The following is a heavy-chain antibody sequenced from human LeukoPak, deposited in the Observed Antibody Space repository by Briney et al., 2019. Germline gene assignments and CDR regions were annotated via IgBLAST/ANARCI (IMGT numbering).Heavy chain of an antibody. Sequence: SETLSLTCTVSGGSISGYYWSWIRQPPGKGLEWIAYIYYTGITNYNPSLKSRVTISVDTSKNQFSLKLTSVTAADTAVYYCVRETPSSGYFDYWGQGTLVTVSS. CDR1: GGSISGYY. V-gene: IGHV4-59*01. CDR3: VRETPSSGYFDY. CDR2: IYYTGIT. D-gene: IGHD3-3*01. J-gene: IGHJ4*02.